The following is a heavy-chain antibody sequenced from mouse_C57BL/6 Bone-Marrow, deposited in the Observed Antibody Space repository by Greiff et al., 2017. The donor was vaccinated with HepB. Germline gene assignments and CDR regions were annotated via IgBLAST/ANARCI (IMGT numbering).Heavy chain of an antibody. CDR3: ARHEDDTLVTTLVAPYFAY. V-gene: IGHV1-62-2*01. CDR2: FYPGSGSI. J-gene: IGHJ2*01. Sequence: QVQLQQSGAELVKPGASVKLSCKASGYTFTEYTIHWVKQRSGQGLEWIGWFYPGSGSIKYNEKFKDKATLTADKSSSTVYMELSRLTSDDSAVYFCARHEDDTLVTTLVAPYFAYWGQGTTLTVSS. D-gene: IGHD1-1*01. CDR1: GYTFTEYT.